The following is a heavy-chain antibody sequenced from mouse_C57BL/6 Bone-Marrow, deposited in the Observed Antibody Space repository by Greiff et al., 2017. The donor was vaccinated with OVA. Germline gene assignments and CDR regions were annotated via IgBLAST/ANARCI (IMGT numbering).Heavy chain of an antibody. D-gene: IGHD2-4*01. CDR1: GFTFSDYY. V-gene: IGHV5-16*01. CDR2: INYDGSST. Sequence: EVKLVESEGGLVQPGSSMKLSCTASGFTFSDYYMAWVRQVPEKGLEWVANINYDGSSTYYLDSLKSRFIISRDNAKNILYLQMSSLKSEDTATYYCARADYDYDGAWFAYWGQGTLVTVSA. CDR3: ARADYDYDGAWFAY. J-gene: IGHJ3*01.